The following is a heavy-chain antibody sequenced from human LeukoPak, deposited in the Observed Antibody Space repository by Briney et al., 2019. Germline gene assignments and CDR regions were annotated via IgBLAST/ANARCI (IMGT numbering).Heavy chain of an antibody. CDR1: GFTFSSYA. CDR2: IFYDGSNK. J-gene: IGHJ4*02. Sequence: QPGRSLRLSCAASGFTFSSYAMHWVRQAPGKGLEWVALIFYDGSNKYYADSVKGRFTISRDNSKNTLYLQMNSLRVEDTAVYYCARDQCSGGSCYLDYWGQGTLVTVSS. V-gene: IGHV3-30*04. D-gene: IGHD2-15*01. CDR3: ARDQCSGGSCYLDY.